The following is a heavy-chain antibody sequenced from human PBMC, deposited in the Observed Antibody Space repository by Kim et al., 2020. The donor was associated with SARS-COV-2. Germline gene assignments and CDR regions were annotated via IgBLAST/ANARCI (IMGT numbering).Heavy chain of an antibody. D-gene: IGHD2-15*01. V-gene: IGHV1-3*01. CDR1: GYTFTSYA. Sequence: ASVKVSCKASGYTFTSYAMHWVRQAPGQRLEWMGWINAGNGNTKYSQKFQGRVTITRDTSASTAYMELSSLRSEDTAVYYCARDLGYCSGGSCYYFDYWGQATLVTVSS. CDR3: ARDLGYCSGGSCYYFDY. J-gene: IGHJ4*02. CDR2: INAGNGNT.